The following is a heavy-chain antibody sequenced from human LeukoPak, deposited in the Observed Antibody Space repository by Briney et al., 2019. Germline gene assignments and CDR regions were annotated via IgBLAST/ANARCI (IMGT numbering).Heavy chain of an antibody. J-gene: IGHJ4*02. CDR2: ISYDGSNK. CDR1: GFTFSSYG. D-gene: IGHD3-9*01. CDR3: AKGLPDILTGYFNY. V-gene: IGHV3-30*18. Sequence: PGRSLRLSCAASGFTFSSYGMHWARQAPGKGLEWVAVISYDGSNKYYADSVKGRFTISRDNSKNTLYLQMNSLRAEDTAVYYCAKGLPDILTGYFNYWGQGTLVTVSS.